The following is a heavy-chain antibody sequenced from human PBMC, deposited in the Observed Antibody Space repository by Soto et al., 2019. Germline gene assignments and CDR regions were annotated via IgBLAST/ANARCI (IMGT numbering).Heavy chain of an antibody. Sequence: GGSLRLSCAASGFTFSSYSMNWVRQAPGKGLEWVSSIISSSSYIYYADSVKGRFTISRDNAKNSLYLQMNSLRAEDTAVYYCARVRSGGVLATYYYYMDVWGKGTTVTVSS. CDR2: IISSSSYI. CDR3: ARVRSGGVLATYYYYMDV. CDR1: GFTFSSYS. J-gene: IGHJ6*03. V-gene: IGHV3-21*01. D-gene: IGHD2-15*01.